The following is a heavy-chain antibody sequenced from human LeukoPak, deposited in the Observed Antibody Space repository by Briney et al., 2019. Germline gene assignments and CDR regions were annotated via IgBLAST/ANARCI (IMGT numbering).Heavy chain of an antibody. J-gene: IGHJ4*02. CDR1: GGSFSGYY. D-gene: IGHD3-9*01. Sequence: TSETLSLTCAVYGGSFSGYYWSWIRQPPGKGLEWIGEINHSGSTNYNPSLKSRVTISVDTSKNQFSLKLSSVTAADTAVYYCARHALDYDILTGYYKDYFDYWGQGTLVTVSS. CDR3: ARHALDYDILTGYYKDYFDY. CDR2: INHSGST. V-gene: IGHV4-34*01.